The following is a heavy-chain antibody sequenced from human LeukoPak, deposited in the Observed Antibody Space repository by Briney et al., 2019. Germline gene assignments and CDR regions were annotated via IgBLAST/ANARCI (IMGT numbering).Heavy chain of an antibody. CDR1: GGSISSGSYY. CDR3: ARVDTAMVTGNFDY. Sequence: PSQTLSLTCTVSGGSISSGSYYWSWIRQPAGKGLEWIGRIYTSGSTNYNPSLKSRVTISVDTSKNQFSLKLSSVTAADTAVYYCARVDTAMVTGNFDYWGQGTLVTVSS. J-gene: IGHJ4*02. D-gene: IGHD5-18*01. V-gene: IGHV4-61*02. CDR2: IYTSGST.